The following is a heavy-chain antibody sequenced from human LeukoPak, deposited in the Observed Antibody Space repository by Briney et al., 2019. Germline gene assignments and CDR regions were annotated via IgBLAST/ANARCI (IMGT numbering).Heavy chain of an antibody. Sequence: PGGSLRLSCAASGFTVSSNYMSWVRQAPGKGPEWVSVIYSGGSTYYADSVKGRFTISRDNSKNTLYLQMNSLRAEDTAVYYCARADCSGGSCYFDYWGQGTLVTVSS. J-gene: IGHJ4*02. V-gene: IGHV3-53*01. CDR2: IYSGGST. CDR1: GFTVSSNY. D-gene: IGHD2-15*01. CDR3: ARADCSGGSCYFDY.